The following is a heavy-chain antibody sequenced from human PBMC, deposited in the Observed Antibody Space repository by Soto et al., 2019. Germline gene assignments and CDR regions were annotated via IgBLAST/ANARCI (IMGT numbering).Heavy chain of an antibody. CDR3: ARDIDYYYYYMDV. CDR2: IIPILGIA. V-gene: IGHV1-69*04. J-gene: IGHJ6*03. CDR1: GGTFSSYT. Sequence: SVKVSCKASGGTFSSYTISWVRQAPGQGLEWMGRIIPILGIANYAQKFQGRVTITADKSTSTAYMELGSLRSEDTAVYYCARDIDYYYYYMDVWGKGTTVTVSS.